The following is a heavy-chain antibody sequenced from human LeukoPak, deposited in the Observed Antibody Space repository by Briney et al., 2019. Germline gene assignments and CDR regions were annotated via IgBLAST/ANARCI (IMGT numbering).Heavy chain of an antibody. V-gene: IGHV4-34*01. CDR3: ARDYRHAFDI. J-gene: IGHJ3*02. D-gene: IGHD3-16*02. CDR1: GGSFSGYY. Sequence: PSETLSLTCAVYGGSFSGYYWSWIRQPPGKGLEWIGEINHSGSTNYNPSLKSRVTISVDTSKNQFSLKLSSVTAADTAVYYCARDYRHAFDIWGQGTMVTVSS. CDR2: INHSGST.